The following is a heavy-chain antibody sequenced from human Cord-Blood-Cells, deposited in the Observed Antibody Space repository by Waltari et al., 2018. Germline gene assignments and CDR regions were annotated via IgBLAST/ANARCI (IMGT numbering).Heavy chain of an antibody. Sequence: EVQLLESGGGLVQPGGSLRLSCAASGFTFSSYAMSWVRQAPGKGLEGVSAISGSGGSTYYADSVKGRFTISRDNSKNTLYLQMNSLRAEDTAVYYCAKGVDCSSTSCYWYFDLWGRGTLVTVSA. V-gene: IGHV3-23*01. CDR1: GFTFSSYA. CDR3: AKGVDCSSTSCYWYFDL. J-gene: IGHJ2*01. CDR2: ISGSGGST. D-gene: IGHD2-2*01.